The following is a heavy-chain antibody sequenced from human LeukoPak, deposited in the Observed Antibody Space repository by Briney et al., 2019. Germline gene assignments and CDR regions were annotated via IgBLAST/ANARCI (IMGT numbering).Heavy chain of an antibody. Sequence: PGGSLRLSCAASGFTFSSYSMNWVRQAPGKGLEWVSSISSSSSYIYYADSVKGRFTTSRDNAKNSLYLQMNSLRAEDTAVYYCARRDLSYCGMDVWDQGTTVTVSS. CDR3: ARRDLSYCGMDV. J-gene: IGHJ6*02. CDR2: ISSSSSYI. CDR1: GFTFSSYS. V-gene: IGHV3-21*01.